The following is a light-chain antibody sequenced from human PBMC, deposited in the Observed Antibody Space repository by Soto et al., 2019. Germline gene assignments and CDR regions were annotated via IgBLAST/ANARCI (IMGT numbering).Light chain of an antibody. CDR2: EVS. V-gene: IGLV2-8*01. CDR3: RSYGGSGYYV. J-gene: IGLJ1*01. Sequence: QSALTQPPSASGSHGQSVTISCTGTSSDVGGYNYVSWYQQHPGKAPKLMIYEVSKRPSGVPDRFSGSKSGNTASLTVSGLQAEDEADYYCRSYGGSGYYVFGTGTKLTVL. CDR1: SSDVGGYNY.